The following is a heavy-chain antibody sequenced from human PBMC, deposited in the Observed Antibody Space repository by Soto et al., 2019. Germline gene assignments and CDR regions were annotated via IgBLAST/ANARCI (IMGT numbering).Heavy chain of an antibody. V-gene: IGHV3-30-3*01. CDR2: ISYDGSNK. CDR1: GFTFSSYA. D-gene: IGHD2-2*01. CDR3: ARDIQPSTVVPVLFDY. Sequence: PGGSLRLSCAASGFTFSSYAMHWVRQAPGKGLEWVAVISYDGSNKYYADSVKGRFTISRDNSKNTLYLQMNSLRAEDTAVYYCARDIQPSTVVPVLFDYWGQGTLVTVSS. J-gene: IGHJ4*02.